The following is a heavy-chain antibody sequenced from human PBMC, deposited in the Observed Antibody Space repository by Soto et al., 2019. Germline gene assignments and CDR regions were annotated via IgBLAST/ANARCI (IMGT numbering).Heavy chain of an antibody. CDR1: GGSFSGYY. CDR3: ARVYYDILTGYPAPNYYYGMDG. D-gene: IGHD3-9*01. CDR2: INHSGST. Sequence: LSLTCAVYGGSFSGYYWSWIRQPPGKGLEWIGEINHSGSTNYNPSLKSRVTISVDTSKNQFSLKLSSVTAADTAVYYCARVYYDILTGYPAPNYYYGMDGWGQGTTVTFSS. V-gene: IGHV4-34*01. J-gene: IGHJ6*02.